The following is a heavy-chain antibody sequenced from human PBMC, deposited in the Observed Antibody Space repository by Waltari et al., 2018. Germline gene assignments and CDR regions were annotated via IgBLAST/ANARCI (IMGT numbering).Heavy chain of an antibody. CDR3: ATALRAYYYDSSGFDY. Sequence: EVQLVQSGAEVKKPGATVKISCKVSGYTFTDYYMHWLQQAPGKGLEWMGLVDPEDGEAIYAEKFQGRVTITADTSTDTAYMELSSLRSEDTAVYYCATALRAYYYDSSGFDYWGQGTLVTVSS. D-gene: IGHD3-22*01. V-gene: IGHV1-69-2*01. J-gene: IGHJ4*02. CDR1: GYTFTDYY. CDR2: VDPEDGEA.